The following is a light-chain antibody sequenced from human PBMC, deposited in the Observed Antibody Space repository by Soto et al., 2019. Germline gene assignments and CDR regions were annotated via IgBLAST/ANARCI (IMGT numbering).Light chain of an antibody. V-gene: IGLV1-40*01. CDR1: SSNIGAGYD. CDR3: QSYDSSLSGSV. Sequence: QSVLTQPPSVSGGPGQRVTISCTGGSSNIGAGYDVHWYQQLPGTAPKLLMYGNSNRPSGVPDRFSGSKSGTSASLAITGLQAEDEADYYCQSYDSSLSGSVFGGGTKLTVL. CDR2: GNS. J-gene: IGLJ2*01.